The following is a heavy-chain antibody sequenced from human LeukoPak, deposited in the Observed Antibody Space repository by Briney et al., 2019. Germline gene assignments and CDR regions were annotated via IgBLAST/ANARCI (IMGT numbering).Heavy chain of an antibody. J-gene: IGHJ5*02. CDR2: IYYSGST. V-gene: IGHV4-59*01. CDR1: GGSISSYY. Sequence: SETLSLTCTVSGGSISSYYWSWIRQPPGTGLEWIGHIYYSGSTNYNPSLNSRVTISVDTSKNQFSLKLNSLTAADTAVYYCARLHSSSFDPWGKGTLVTVSS. CDR3: ARLHSSSFDP. D-gene: IGHD6-6*01.